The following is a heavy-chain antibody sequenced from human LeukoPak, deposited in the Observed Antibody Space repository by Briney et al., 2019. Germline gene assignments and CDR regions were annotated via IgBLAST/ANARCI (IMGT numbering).Heavy chain of an antibody. CDR3: ARGRYDFWSGYRRAQSDWFDP. V-gene: IGHV4-34*01. J-gene: IGHJ5*02. CDR1: GGSFSGYY. Sequence: SETLSLTCAVYGGSFSGYYWSWIRQPPGKGLEGIGEINHSGSTNYNPSLKSRVTISVDTSKNQFSLKLSSVTAADTAVYYCARGRYDFWSGYRRAQSDWFDPWGQGTLVTVSS. CDR2: INHSGST. D-gene: IGHD3-3*01.